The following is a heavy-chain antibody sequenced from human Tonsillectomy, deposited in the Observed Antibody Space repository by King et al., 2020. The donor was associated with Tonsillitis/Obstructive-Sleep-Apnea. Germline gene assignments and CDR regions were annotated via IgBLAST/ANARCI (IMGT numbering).Heavy chain of an antibody. V-gene: IGHV3-30*04. J-gene: IGHJ6*02. D-gene: IGHD3-16*02. CDR2: ISYDGSNK. CDR1: GFTLSSYA. Sequence: QLVQSGGGVVQTGGSLRLSCAASGFTLSSYAMHWVRQAPGKGLEWGAVISYDGSNKYYADSVKGRFTISRDNSKNTLYLQMNSLRAEDTAVYSCARDRATVIVFYYDGMDVWGQGTTVTISS. CDR3: ARDRATVIVFYYDGMDV.